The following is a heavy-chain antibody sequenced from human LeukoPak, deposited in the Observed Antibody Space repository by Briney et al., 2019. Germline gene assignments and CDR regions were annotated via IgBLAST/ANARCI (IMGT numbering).Heavy chain of an antibody. D-gene: IGHD2-2*01. CDR1: GGTFSSYA. CDR3: ASQLGCSSTSCYLDY. CDR2: IIPIFGTA. Sequence: GASVKVSCKASGGTFSSYAISWVRQAPGQGLEWMGGIIPIFGTANYAQEFQGRVTITADKSTSTAYMELSSLRSEDTAVYYCASQLGCSSTSCYLDYWGQGTLVTVSS. J-gene: IGHJ4*02. V-gene: IGHV1-69*06.